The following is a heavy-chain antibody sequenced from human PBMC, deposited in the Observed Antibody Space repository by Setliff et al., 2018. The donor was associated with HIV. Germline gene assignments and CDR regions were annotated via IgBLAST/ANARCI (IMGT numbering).Heavy chain of an antibody. CDR3: ARLRITMIMMLNYFDY. J-gene: IGHJ4*02. Sequence: ASVKVSCKTFGCRFTDFYVNWVRQAPGQGLEWMGRINPNSGGTNYAQKFRGRVTMTRDTSISTAYMELSRLRSDDTAVYFCARLRITMIMMLNYFDYWGQGTLVTVSS. CDR2: INPNSGGT. CDR1: GCRFTDFY. D-gene: IGHD3-22*01. V-gene: IGHV1-2*06.